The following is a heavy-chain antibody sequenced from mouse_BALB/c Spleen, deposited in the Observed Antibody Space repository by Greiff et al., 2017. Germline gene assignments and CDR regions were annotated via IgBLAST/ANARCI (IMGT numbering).Heavy chain of an antibody. CDR3: ARKGYGNVYYAMDY. CDR2: IDPANGNT. J-gene: IGHJ4*01. Sequence: VQLQQSGAELVKPGASVKLSCTASGFNIKDTYMHWVKQRPEQGLEWIGRIDPANGNTKYDPKFQGKATITADTSSNTAYLQLSSLTSEDTAVYYCARKGYGNVYYAMDYWGQGTSVTVSS. V-gene: IGHV14-3*02. D-gene: IGHD2-10*02. CDR1: GFNIKDTY.